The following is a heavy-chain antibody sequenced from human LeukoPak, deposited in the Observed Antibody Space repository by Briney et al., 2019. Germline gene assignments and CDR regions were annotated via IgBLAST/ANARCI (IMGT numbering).Heavy chain of an antibody. CDR3: ASVRGYSSGWYASGFDP. Sequence: PSQTLSLTCTVSGGSISSGGYYWSWIRQPPGKGPEWIGSIYYTGSTNYNPSLKSRVTISLDTSKNQFSLKLTSVTAADTAVYYCASVRGYSSGWYASGFDPWGQGILVTVSS. V-gene: IGHV4-39*07. CDR1: GGSISSGGYY. J-gene: IGHJ5*02. D-gene: IGHD6-19*01. CDR2: IYYTGST.